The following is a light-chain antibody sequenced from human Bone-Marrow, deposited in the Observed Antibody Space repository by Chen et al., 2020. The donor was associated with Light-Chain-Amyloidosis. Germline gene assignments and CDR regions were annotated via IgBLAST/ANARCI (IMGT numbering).Light chain of an antibody. J-gene: IGLJ1*01. CDR2: EVT. CDR3: SSYTITNTLV. Sequence: QSALTQPASVSGSPGQSITISCTGTSSDVGGDNHVSWYQQHPDKAPKLMIYEVTNWPSWVPDRFSGSKSDNTAYLTISGPQTEDEADYFCSSYTITNTLVFGSGTRVTVL. V-gene: IGLV2-14*01. CDR1: SSDVGGDNH.